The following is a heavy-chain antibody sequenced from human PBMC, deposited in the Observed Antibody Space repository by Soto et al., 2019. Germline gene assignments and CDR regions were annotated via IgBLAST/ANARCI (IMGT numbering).Heavy chain of an antibody. Sequence: QVQLVQSGAEVKKPGASVKVSCKASGYTFTNYDINWVRQTTGQGLKWMGWMNPNSGNTGFAQKLQGRVTMTRNTSISTAYMELGSLRSDDSAVYYCARSIRYPLLSDYWGQGTLVTVSS. CDR3: ARSIRYPLLSDY. CDR1: GYTFTNYD. D-gene: IGHD3-9*01. CDR2: MNPNSGNT. J-gene: IGHJ4*02. V-gene: IGHV1-8*01.